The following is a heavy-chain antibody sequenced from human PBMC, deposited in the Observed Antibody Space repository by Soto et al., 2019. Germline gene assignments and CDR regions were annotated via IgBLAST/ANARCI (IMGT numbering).Heavy chain of an antibody. CDR2: IIPIFGTA. CDR1: GGTFSSYA. J-gene: IGHJ6*02. D-gene: IGHD3-22*01. CDR3: ARDERDYYDSSGYDYYYYGMDV. V-gene: IGHV1-69*01. Sequence: QVQLVQSGAEVKKPGSSVKVSCKASGGTFSSYAISWVRQAPGQGLEGMGGIIPIFGTANYAQKFQGRVTITADESTSTAYMELSSLRSEDTAVYYCARDERDYYDSSGYDYYYYGMDVWGQGTTVTVSS.